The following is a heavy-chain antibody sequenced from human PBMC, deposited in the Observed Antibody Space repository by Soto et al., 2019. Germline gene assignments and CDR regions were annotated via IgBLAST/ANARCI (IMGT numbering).Heavy chain of an antibody. CDR1: GYTFTSYA. J-gene: IGHJ3*02. CDR3: ARDLTLLRYFDWLFTRGLGGDAFDI. V-gene: IGHV1-3*01. D-gene: IGHD3-9*01. Sequence: GASVKVSCKASGYTFTSYAMHWVRQAPGQRLEWMGWINAGNGNTKYSQKFQGRVTITRDTSASTAYMELSSLRSEDTAVYYCARDLTLLRYFDWLFTRGLGGDAFDIWGQGTMVTVSS. CDR2: INAGNGNT.